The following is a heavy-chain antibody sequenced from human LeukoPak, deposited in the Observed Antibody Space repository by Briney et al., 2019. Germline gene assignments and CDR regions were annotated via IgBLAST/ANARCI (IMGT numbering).Heavy chain of an antibody. Sequence: ASVKVSCKASGYTFTGYDMHWVRQAPGQGLEWMGWINPNSGSTNYAQKFQGRVTMTRDTSISTAHMELSRLRSDDTAVYYCARSNYYGSGRYRYFHLWRGGTLVTVS. CDR3: ARSNYYGSGRYRYFHL. D-gene: IGHD3-10*01. CDR2: INPNSGST. V-gene: IGHV1-2*02. CDR1: GYTFTGYD. J-gene: IGHJ2*01.